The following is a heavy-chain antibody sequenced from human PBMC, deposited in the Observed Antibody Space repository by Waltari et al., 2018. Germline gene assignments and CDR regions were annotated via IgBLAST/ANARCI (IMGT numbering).Heavy chain of an antibody. V-gene: IGHV1-24*01. J-gene: IGHJ5*02. CDR1: GYTLTELS. Sequence: QVQLVQSGAEVKKPGASVKVSCKVSGYTLTELSMHRVRKAPGKGLEWMGGFDPENGETIYAQKFQGRVTMTEDTSTDTAYMELSSLRSEDTAVYYCATAVYYGDYVNNWFDPWGQGTLVTVSS. CDR3: ATAVYYGDYVNNWFDP. CDR2: FDPENGET. D-gene: IGHD4-17*01.